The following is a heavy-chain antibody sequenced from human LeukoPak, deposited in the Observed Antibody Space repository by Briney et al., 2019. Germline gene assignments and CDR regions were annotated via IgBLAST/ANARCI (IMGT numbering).Heavy chain of an antibody. D-gene: IGHD2-2*01. CDR1: GGSIGSSRYY. CDR3: ARDWCSGTSCPTGFDP. CDR2: IYYSGST. V-gene: IGHV4-39*07. J-gene: IGHJ5*02. Sequence: SETLSLTCTVSGGSIGSSRYYWGWIRQPPGKGLEWIGSIYYSGSTYYNPSLKSRVTISVDTSKNQFSLKLSCVTAADTAVYYCARDWCSGTSCPTGFDPWGQGTLVTVSS.